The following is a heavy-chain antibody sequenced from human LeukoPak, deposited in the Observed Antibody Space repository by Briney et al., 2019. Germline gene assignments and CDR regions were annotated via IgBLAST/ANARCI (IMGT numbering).Heavy chain of an antibody. CDR1: GYTFTSYY. V-gene: IGHV1-46*01. J-gene: IGHJ4*02. CDR3: AKDSSSWYKGVTAH. CDR2: INPSGGST. D-gene: IGHD6-13*01. Sequence: ASVKVSCKASGYTFTSYYMHWVRQAPGQGLEWMGIINPSGGSTSYAQKFQGRVTMTRDMSTSTVYMELSSLRAEDTAVYYCAKDSSSWYKGVTAHWGQGTLVTVSS.